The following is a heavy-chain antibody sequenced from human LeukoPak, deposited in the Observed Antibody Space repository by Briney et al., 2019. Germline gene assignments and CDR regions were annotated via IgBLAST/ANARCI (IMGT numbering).Heavy chain of an antibody. J-gene: IGHJ4*02. D-gene: IGHD6-13*01. CDR2: INTNTGNP. V-gene: IGHV7-4-1*02. Sequence: GASVKVSCKASGYTFTSYAMNWVRQAPAQGLERMGWINTNTGNPTYAQGFTGRFVFSLDTSVSTAYLQISSLKAEDTAVYYCARGPLAAAGTLYGYWGQGTLVTVSS. CDR3: ARGPLAAAGTLYGY. CDR1: GYTFTSYA.